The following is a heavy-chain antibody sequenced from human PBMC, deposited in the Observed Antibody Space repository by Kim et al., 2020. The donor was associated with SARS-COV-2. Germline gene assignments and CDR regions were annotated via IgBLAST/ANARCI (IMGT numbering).Heavy chain of an antibody. D-gene: IGHD5-12*01. J-gene: IGHJ4*01. V-gene: IGHV4-39*01. CDR3: ARHRREWLQTFPDAFD. CDR2: IYYSGCT. CDR1: GGSISSSSYY. Sequence: SETLSLTCTVSGGSISSSSYYWGWIRQPPGKGLEWIGSIYYSGCTYYNPSLKSRVTISVDTSTNKFSLKLSSVTAADTAVDYCARHRREWLQTFPDAFD.